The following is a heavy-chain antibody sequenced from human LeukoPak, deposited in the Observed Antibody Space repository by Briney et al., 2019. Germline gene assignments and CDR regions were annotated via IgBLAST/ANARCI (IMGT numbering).Heavy chain of an antibody. CDR2: IYYSGST. J-gene: IGHJ3*02. CDR3: ASGPYDFWRGYNAFDI. CDR1: GGSISSSSYY. D-gene: IGHD3-3*01. Sequence: SETLSLTCTVSGGSISSSSYYWGWIRQPPGKGLEWIGSIYYSGSTYYNPSLKSRVTISVDTSKNQFSLKLSSVTAADTAVYYCASGPYDFWRGYNAFDIWGQGTMVTVSS. V-gene: IGHV4-39*01.